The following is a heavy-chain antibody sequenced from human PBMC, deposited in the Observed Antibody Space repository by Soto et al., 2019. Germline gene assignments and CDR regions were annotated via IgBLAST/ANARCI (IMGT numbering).Heavy chain of an antibody. V-gene: IGHV1-2*04. CDR1: GYTFTASY. Sequence: ASVKVSCKASGYTFTASYIHWVRQAPGQGLEWMGWINPDTGGTDYTQKFQGWVTMTRDTSITTAYMELSSLKSDDTAVYFCARAVARDGSSWYRGGYDSWGQGTLVTVS. CDR2: INPDTGGT. J-gene: IGHJ4*02. CDR3: ARAVARDGSSWYRGGYDS. D-gene: IGHD6-13*01.